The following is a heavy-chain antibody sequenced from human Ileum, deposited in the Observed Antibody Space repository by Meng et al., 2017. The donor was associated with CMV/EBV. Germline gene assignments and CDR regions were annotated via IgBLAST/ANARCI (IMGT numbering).Heavy chain of an antibody. D-gene: IGHD3-3*01. V-gene: IGHV2-5*02. Sequence: HITLEEVGPTLVKPPQALTLTCTFSGFSLSTSGVGVGWIRQPPGKALEWLALIYWDDDKRYSPSLKSRLTITKDTSKNQVVLTMTNMDPVDTATYYCAHSLNYDFWSGGFDYWGQGTLVTVSS. CDR3: AHSLNYDFWSGGFDY. J-gene: IGHJ4*02. CDR2: IYWDDDK. CDR1: GFSLSTSGVG.